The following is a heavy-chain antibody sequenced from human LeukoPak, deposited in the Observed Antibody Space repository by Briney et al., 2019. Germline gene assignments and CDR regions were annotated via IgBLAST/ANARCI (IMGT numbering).Heavy chain of an antibody. D-gene: IGHD6-13*01. CDR2: IYYSGNT. J-gene: IGHJ5*02. CDR1: GGSINGYY. CDR3: ARLHFAAAEEFYP. V-gene: IGHV4-59*08. Sequence: PSETLSLTCTVFGGSINGYYWSWIRQPPGKGLEWIGYIYYSGNTNYNPSLKSRVSISVDTSKNQFSLNLSSVTAADTAVYYCARLHFAAAEEFYPWGQGTLVTVSS.